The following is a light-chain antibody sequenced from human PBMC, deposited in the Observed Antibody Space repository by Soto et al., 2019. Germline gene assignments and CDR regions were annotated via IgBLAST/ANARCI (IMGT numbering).Light chain of an antibody. CDR1: QSVRRSY. CDR2: GAS. J-gene: IGKJ5*01. CDR3: QHYGSAIT. V-gene: IGKV3-20*01. Sequence: EIVMTQSRRTLSLSPGGRPTLSFMASQSVRRSYLAWYQQKPCHAPRLLIYGASTRATGIPDRFSGSGSGTDFTLTISRLQPEDFAVYYCQHYGSAITFRQGTRLEIK.